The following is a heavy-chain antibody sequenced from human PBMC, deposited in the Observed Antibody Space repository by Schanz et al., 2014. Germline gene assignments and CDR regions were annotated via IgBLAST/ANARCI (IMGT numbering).Heavy chain of an antibody. CDR2: ISWNSGSI. J-gene: IGHJ6*02. CDR1: GFTFDDYA. Sequence: EVQLVESGGGLVQPGRSLRLSCAASGFTFDDYAMHWVRQAPGKGLEWVSGISWNSGSIGYADSVKGLFTISRDDAKNSLYLQMNSLRAEDTALYYCAKDRQNRVNRVGYYYGMDVWGQGTTVTVSS. CDR3: AKDRQNRVNRVGYYYGMDV. V-gene: IGHV3-9*01. D-gene: IGHD3-16*01.